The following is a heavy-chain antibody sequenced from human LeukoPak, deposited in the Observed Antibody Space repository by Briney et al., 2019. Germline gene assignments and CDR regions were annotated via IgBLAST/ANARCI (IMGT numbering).Heavy chain of an antibody. J-gene: IGHJ4*02. CDR3: ARALGNHFDY. CDR2: FSSSDGAT. D-gene: IGHD1-26*01. Sequence: GGSLRPSCAASGFTFSGYSMDWVRQAPGKGLEWISYFSSSDGATYYADSVKGRFTISRDNAKNSLYLQMNSLRDEDTAMYYCARALGNHFDYWGQGTLVTVSS. CDR1: GFTFSGYS. V-gene: IGHV3-48*02.